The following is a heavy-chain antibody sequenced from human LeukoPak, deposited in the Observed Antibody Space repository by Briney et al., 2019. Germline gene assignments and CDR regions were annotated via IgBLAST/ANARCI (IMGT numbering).Heavy chain of an antibody. Sequence: GASVKVSCKASGYTFTGYYMHWVRQAPGQGLEWMGWINPNSGGTNYAQKFQGRVTMTRDTSISTAYMELSRLRSDDTAVYYCARWAAESPNYGSGSYYKMNRLDYWGQGTLVTVSS. D-gene: IGHD3-10*01. CDR2: INPNSGGT. CDR1: GYTFTGYY. J-gene: IGHJ4*02. CDR3: ARWAAESPNYGSGSYYKMNRLDY. V-gene: IGHV1-2*02.